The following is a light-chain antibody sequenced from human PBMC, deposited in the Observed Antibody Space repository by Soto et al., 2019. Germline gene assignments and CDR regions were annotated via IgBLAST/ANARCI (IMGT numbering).Light chain of an antibody. CDR1: QSVSSK. Sequence: EIVMTQSPATLSVSPGERATLSCRASQSVSSKLAWYQQKPGQAPRLLIYGASTRATGIPARFSGSGSGTEFPLTISSLQSEDFAVYYCQQYKNWPPLTFGGGTKVEIK. CDR3: QQYKNWPPLT. J-gene: IGKJ4*01. CDR2: GAS. V-gene: IGKV3-15*01.